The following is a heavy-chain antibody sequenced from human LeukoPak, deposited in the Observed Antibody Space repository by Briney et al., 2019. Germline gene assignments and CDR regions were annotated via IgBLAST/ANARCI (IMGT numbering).Heavy chain of an antibody. CDR3: APLKGGYFDY. V-gene: IGHV1-2*02. Sequence: ASVKVSCKASGCTFTGYYLHLVRQAPGQGLEWMGWINPKSGGTNYAQKFQGRVTMTRDTSISTAYMELSRLRSDDTAMYYCAPLKGGYFDYWGQGTLVIVSS. CDR2: INPKSGGT. J-gene: IGHJ4*02. CDR1: GCTFTGYY. D-gene: IGHD2-15*01.